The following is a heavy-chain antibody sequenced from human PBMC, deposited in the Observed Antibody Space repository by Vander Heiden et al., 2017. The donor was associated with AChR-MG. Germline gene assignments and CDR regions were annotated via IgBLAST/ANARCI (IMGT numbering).Heavy chain of an antibody. CDR2: IIPIFGTA. Sequence: QLQLVQSGAEVKRPGSSVKVSCKASGATFSSYAISCVRQAPGQGLGWVGGIIPIFGTANYAQKFQGRVTITADESTSTAYMELSSLRSEDTAVYYCARSQTVDTAMDPFDYWGQGTLVTVSS. D-gene: IGHD5-18*01. CDR1: GATFSSYA. CDR3: ARSQTVDTAMDPFDY. J-gene: IGHJ4*02. V-gene: IGHV1-69*01.